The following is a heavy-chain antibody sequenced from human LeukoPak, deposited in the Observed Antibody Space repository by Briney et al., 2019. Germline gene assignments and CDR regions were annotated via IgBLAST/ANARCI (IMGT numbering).Heavy chain of an antibody. V-gene: IGHV1-69*13. CDR3: ARDLPVGVVSPPADAFDI. CDR1: GGTFSSYA. J-gene: IGHJ3*02. Sequence: GASVKVCCKASGGTFSSYAISWVRQAPGQGLEWMGGIIPIFGTANYAQKFQGRVTITADESTSTAYMELSSLRSEDTAVYSCARDLPVGVVSPPADAFDIWGQGTMVTVSS. CDR2: IIPIFGTA. D-gene: IGHD3-3*01.